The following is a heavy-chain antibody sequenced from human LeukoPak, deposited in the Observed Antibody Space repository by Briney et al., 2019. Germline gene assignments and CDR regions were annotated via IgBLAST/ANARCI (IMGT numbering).Heavy chain of an antibody. V-gene: IGHV3-53*01. CDR2: IYGGGST. CDR3: AKYLFYFDSYFDY. D-gene: IGHD3-9*01. J-gene: IGHJ4*02. Sequence: GGSLRLSCAATGLSVSSNFMSWVRQAPGKGLEWVSVIYGGGSTYYADSVKGRFTISRDNSKNTLYLQMNSLRAEDTAVYYCAKYLFYFDSYFDYWGQGTLVTVSS. CDR1: GLSVSSNF.